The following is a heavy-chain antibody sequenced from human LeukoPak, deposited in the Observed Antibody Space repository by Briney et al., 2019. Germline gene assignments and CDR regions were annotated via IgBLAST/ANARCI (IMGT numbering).Heavy chain of an antibody. Sequence: GGSLRLSCAASGFTFSSYAVSWVRQAPGKGLEWVSSISGSGGSTYSADSVKGRFTVSRDNSKNTLYLQMNSLRAEDTALYYCAKDRSCTNDICHGDFDYWGQGTLVTVSS. J-gene: IGHJ4*02. V-gene: IGHV3-23*01. CDR1: GFTFSSYA. D-gene: IGHD2-8*01. CDR3: AKDRSCTNDICHGDFDY. CDR2: ISGSGGST.